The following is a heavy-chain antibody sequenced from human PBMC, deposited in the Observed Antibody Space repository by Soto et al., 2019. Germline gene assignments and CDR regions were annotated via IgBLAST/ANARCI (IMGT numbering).Heavy chain of an antibody. CDR2: IIPIFATV. Sequence: QVQLLQSGSEVRKPGSSVKVSCKASGGTHNNYAFTWVRQARGQGLEWVGGIIPIFATVVYAQRFEGRVTISADKSTSTAYMELTNLSFDGTAVYYCTIWWEAARYQYYVLDVWGQGTAITVSS. V-gene: IGHV1-69*06. CDR1: GGTHNNYA. J-gene: IGHJ6*02. D-gene: IGHD1-26*01. CDR3: TIWWEAARYQYYVLDV.